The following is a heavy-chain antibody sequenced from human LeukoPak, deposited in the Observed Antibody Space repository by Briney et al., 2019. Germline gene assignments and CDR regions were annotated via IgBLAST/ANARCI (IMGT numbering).Heavy chain of an antibody. Sequence: PSETLSLTCTVSGGSISSYYWSWIRQPAGKGLEWIGRIYTSGSTNYNPSLKSRVTMSVDTSKNQFSLKLSSVTAADTAVYYCAREVDYYDSTGYYYVPVYFDYWGQGTLVTVSS. CDR2: IYTSGST. V-gene: IGHV4-4*07. CDR1: GGSISSYY. D-gene: IGHD3-22*01. J-gene: IGHJ4*02. CDR3: AREVDYYDSTGYYYVPVYFDY.